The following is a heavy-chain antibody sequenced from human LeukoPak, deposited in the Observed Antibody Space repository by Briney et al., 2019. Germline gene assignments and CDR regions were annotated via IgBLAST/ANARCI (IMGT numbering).Heavy chain of an antibody. CDR3: AKLRYCSGNTCYPSDF. J-gene: IGHJ4*02. Sequence: GGSLRLSCAASGFTFNNYALSWVRQAPGKGLEWVSAISASGGSTYYADSVKGRFTISRDNSKNTLYLQMNSLRAEDTAVYYRAKLRYCSGNTCYPSDFWGQGTLVTVSS. CDR2: ISASGGST. D-gene: IGHD2-15*01. V-gene: IGHV3-23*01. CDR1: GFTFNNYA.